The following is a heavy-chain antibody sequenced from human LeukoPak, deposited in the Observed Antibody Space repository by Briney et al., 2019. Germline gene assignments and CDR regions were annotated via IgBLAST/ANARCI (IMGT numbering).Heavy chain of an antibody. D-gene: IGHD2-21*01. J-gene: IGHJ4*02. CDR1: GGSISSSNW. CDR2: IYHSGST. CDR3: ARSGIEATNSYYFDY. Sequence: PSETLSLTCAVSGGSISSSNWWSWVRQPPGKGLEWIGEIYHSGSTNYNPSLKSRVTISVDKSKNQFSPKLSSVTAADTAVYYCARSGIEATNSYYFDYWGQGTLVTVSS. V-gene: IGHV4-4*02.